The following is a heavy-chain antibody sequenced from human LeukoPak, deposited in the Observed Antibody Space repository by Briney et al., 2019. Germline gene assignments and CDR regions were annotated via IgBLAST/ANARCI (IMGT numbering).Heavy chain of an antibody. J-gene: IGHJ4*02. D-gene: IGHD3-22*01. CDR2: INHSGST. CDR1: GGSFSGYY. CDR3: ARVNYYDSSGYYGY. V-gene: IGHV4-34*01. Sequence: SETLSLTCGVYGGSFSGYYWSWIRQPPGKGLEWIGEINHSGSTNYNPSLKSRVTISVDTSKNQFSLKLSSVTAADTAVYYCARVNYYDSSGYYGYWGQGTLVTVSS.